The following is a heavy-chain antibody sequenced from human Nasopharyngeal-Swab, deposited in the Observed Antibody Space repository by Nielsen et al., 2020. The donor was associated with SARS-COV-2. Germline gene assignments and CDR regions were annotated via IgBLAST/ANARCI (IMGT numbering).Heavy chain of an antibody. CDR3: ARDSENDGWFPYS. CDR1: GFIFRTSA. J-gene: IGHJ4*02. V-gene: IGHV3-30-3*01. Sequence: GESLKISCAASGFIFRTSAMHWLWQAPGKGLEWVAMTSYDGSITYYTDSVKGRFTISRDNSKKTLSLQMNSLRIEDTAVYYCARDSENDGWFPYSWGQGTLVTVSS. CDR2: TSYDGSIT. D-gene: IGHD6-19*01.